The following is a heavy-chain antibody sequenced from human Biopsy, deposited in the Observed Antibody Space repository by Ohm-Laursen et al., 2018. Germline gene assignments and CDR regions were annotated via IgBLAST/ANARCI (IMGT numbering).Heavy chain of an antibody. CDR3: ARDYDTSGYYYVS. J-gene: IGHJ5*02. V-gene: IGHV4-39*01. CDR2: IFYRGST. CDR1: GGSISNNNYY. D-gene: IGHD3-22*01. Sequence: SQTLSLTCPVPGGSISNNNYYWGWIRQPPGKGLEWIGSIFYRGSTHYKPSLKSRVNISVDTSKNQFSLKLNSVTAADTAVYYCARDYDTSGYYYVSWGRGTLVTVSS.